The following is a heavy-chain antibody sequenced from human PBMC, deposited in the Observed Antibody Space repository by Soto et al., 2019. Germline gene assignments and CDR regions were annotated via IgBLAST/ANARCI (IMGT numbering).Heavy chain of an antibody. J-gene: IGHJ4*02. Sequence: GASVKVSCKASGYTFTSYAIHWVRQAPGQRLEWMRWINAGNGDTKYSQNFQGRVTITRDTSASTAYMELSSLRSEDTAVYYCASPSSGSGSYYWGQGTLVTVSS. V-gene: IGHV1-3*01. CDR3: ASPSSGSGSYY. CDR1: GYTFTSYA. CDR2: INAGNGDT. D-gene: IGHD3-10*01.